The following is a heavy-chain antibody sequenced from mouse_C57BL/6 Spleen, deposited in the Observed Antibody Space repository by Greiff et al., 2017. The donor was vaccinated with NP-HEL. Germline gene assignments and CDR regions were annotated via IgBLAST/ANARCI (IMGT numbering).Heavy chain of an antibody. CDR2: ISNGGGST. Sequence: EVHLVESGGGLVQPGGSLKLSCAASGFTFSDYYMYWVRQTPEKRLEWVAYISNGGGSTYYPDTVKGRFTISRDNAKNTLYLQMSRLKSEDTAMYYCARQEGNYEYFDVWGTGTTVTVSS. J-gene: IGHJ1*03. V-gene: IGHV5-12*01. D-gene: IGHD2-1*01. CDR1: GFTFSDYY. CDR3: ARQEGNYEYFDV.